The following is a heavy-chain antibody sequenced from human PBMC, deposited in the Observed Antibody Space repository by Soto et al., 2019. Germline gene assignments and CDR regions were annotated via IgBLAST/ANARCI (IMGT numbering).Heavy chain of an antibody. Sequence: PGGSLRLSCAASGFTFSDYYMSWIRQAPGKGLEWVSYISSSGSTIYYADSVKGRFTISRDNAKNSLYLQMNSLRAEDTAVYYCARDRSHFWSGYYPVDYWGQGTLVTVSS. CDR3: ARDRSHFWSGYYPVDY. D-gene: IGHD3-3*02. J-gene: IGHJ4*02. V-gene: IGHV3-11*01. CDR2: ISSSGSTI. CDR1: GFTFSDYY.